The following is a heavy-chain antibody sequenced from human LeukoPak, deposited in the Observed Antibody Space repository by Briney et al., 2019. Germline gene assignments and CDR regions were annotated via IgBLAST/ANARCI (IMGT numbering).Heavy chain of an antibody. V-gene: IGHV4-61*01. CDR3: ARGLRWAFDI. CDR2: IYYSGST. Sequence: SETLSLTCTVSDYSISSIYCWGWIRQPPGTGLEWIGYIYYSGSTNYNPSLKSRVTISVDTSKNQFSLKLSSVTAADTAVYYCARGLRWAFDIWGQGTMVTVSS. D-gene: IGHD5-12*01. J-gene: IGHJ3*02. CDR1: DYSISSIYC.